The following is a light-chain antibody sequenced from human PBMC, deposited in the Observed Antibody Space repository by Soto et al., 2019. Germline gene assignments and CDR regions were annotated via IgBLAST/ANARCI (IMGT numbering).Light chain of an antibody. CDR1: QSVSNNY. CDR3: QQYVGSPRT. Sequence: EIVLTQSPGTLSLSPGEGATLSCRASQSVSNNYLAWYQQKPGQAPRLLIYGASSRATGIPDRFSGSGSGTDFTLTISRLEPEDFAVYYCQQYVGSPRTFGQGTKVEIK. V-gene: IGKV3-20*01. CDR2: GAS. J-gene: IGKJ1*01.